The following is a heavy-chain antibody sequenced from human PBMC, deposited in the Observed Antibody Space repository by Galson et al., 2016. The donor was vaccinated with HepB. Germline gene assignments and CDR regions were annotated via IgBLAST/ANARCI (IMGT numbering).Heavy chain of an antibody. CDR1: GYTFTSYD. D-gene: IGHD2-2*01. CDR3: ARGVRYCTGTSCYLPYFDY. J-gene: IGHJ4*02. Sequence: SVKVSCKASGYTFTSYDINWVRQAPGQGLEWLGWMNPNISNTASAQKFQGRVTMNRDTSISTAYMEPSGLTSEDTAVYYCARGVRYCTGTSCYLPYFDYWGQGTLVSVSS. CDR2: MNPNISNT. V-gene: IGHV1-8*01.